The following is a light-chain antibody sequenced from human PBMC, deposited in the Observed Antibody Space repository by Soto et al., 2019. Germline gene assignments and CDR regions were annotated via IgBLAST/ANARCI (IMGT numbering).Light chain of an antibody. CDR3: GSYTISSTLMI. V-gene: IGLV2-14*03. J-gene: IGLJ2*01. Sequence: QSVLTQPASVSGSPGQSITISCSGTPSDIGAYNYVSWYQHLPGKAPKVLIYDVTNRPSGVSSRFSGSKSGTTASLTISGLQAEDEANYYCGSYTISSTLMIFGGGTQLTVL. CDR2: DVT. CDR1: PSDIGAYNY.